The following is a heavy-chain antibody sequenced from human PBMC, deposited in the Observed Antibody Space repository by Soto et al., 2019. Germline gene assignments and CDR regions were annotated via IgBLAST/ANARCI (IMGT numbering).Heavy chain of an antibody. CDR1: GFTFSRYW. D-gene: IGHD3-3*01. CDR3: ARGWVEGLSRQPPTDY. J-gene: IGHJ4*02. V-gene: IGHV3-74*01. Sequence: SLRLSCAASGFTFSRYWMHWVRQAPGKGLVWVSRIDSYGSATSQVDSVEGRFTISRDNAKNTLYLRMNSLRAEDTAVYYCARGWVEGLSRQPPTDYWGQGTLVTVSS. CDR2: IDSYGSAT.